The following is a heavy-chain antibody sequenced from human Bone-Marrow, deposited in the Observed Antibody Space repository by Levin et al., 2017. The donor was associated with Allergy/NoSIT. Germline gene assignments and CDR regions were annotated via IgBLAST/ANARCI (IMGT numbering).Heavy chain of an antibody. Sequence: GGSLRLSCAASGFTFSSYAMSWVRQAPGKGLEWVSAISGSGGSTYYADSVKGRFTISRDNSKNMLYLQMNSLRAEDTAVYYCAKVGHYGWYFDLWGRGTLVTVSS. D-gene: IGHD4-17*01. V-gene: IGHV3-23*01. CDR2: ISGSGGST. CDR1: GFTFSSYA. CDR3: AKVGHYGWYFDL. J-gene: IGHJ2*01.